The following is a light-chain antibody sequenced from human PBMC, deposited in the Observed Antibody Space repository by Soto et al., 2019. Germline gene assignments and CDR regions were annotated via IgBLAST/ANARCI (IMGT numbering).Light chain of an antibody. Sequence: EIVLTQSPGTLSLSPGERATLSCRASQSVSSSYLAWYQQKPGQAPRLLIYGASSRATGIPGRFSGSGSGASFTLTISRLGPEGFAVYYCQQYGRSPFTFGPGTKVDIK. CDR3: QQYGRSPFT. CDR1: QSVSSSY. CDR2: GAS. V-gene: IGKV3-20*01. J-gene: IGKJ3*01.